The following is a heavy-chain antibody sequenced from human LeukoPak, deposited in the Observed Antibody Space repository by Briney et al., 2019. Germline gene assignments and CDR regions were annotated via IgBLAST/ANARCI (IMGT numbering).Heavy chain of an antibody. CDR2: MYYSGST. V-gene: IGHV4-59*01. J-gene: IGHJ3*02. CDR1: GASISSYY. Sequence: SETLSLTCTVSGASISSYYWSWIRQPPGKGLEWIGYMYYSGSTNYNPSLKGRVTISVDTSKNQFSLKLSSVTAADTAVYYCARGGSIVGATPHDTFDIWGQGTMVTVSS. CDR3: ARGGSIVGATPHDTFDI. D-gene: IGHD1-26*01.